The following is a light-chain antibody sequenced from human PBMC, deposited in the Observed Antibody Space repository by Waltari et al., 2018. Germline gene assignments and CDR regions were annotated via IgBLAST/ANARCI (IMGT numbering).Light chain of an antibody. V-gene: IGKV4-1*01. Sequence: DIVMNQSPDSLAVSLGVRATINCQSSQSVLYSSNNKNYLAWYQQKPGQPPKLLIYWASTREFGVPDRFSGSGSGTDFTLTISSLQAEDVAVYYCQQYYSTPYTFGQGTKLEIK. CDR2: WAS. J-gene: IGKJ2*01. CDR1: QSVLYSSNNKNY. CDR3: QQYYSTPYT.